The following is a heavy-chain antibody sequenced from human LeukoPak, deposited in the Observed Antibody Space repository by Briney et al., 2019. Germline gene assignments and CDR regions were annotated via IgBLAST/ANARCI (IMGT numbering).Heavy chain of an antibody. J-gene: IGHJ4*02. D-gene: IGHD2-15*01. V-gene: IGHV3-30*02. CDR2: IHYDGNNK. Sequence: GGSLRLSCAASGFTFSNYVMHWVRQAPGKGLEWVAFIHYDGNNKFYADSVKGRFTISRDNSKNTLYLQMNSLRAEDTAVYYCAGTLGYCSGGSRFVGTPYDYWGQGTLVTVSS. CDR1: GFTFSNYV. CDR3: AGTLGYCSGGSRFVGTPYDY.